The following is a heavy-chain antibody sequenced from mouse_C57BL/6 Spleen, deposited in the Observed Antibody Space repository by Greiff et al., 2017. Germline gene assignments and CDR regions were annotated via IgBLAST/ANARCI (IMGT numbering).Heavy chain of an antibody. Sequence: VQRVESGAELVKPGASVKISCKASGYAFSSYWMNWVKQRPGKGLEWIGQIYPGDGDTNYNGKFKGKATLTADKSSSTAYMQLSSLTSEDSAVYFCARAGYYGSSPYYAMDYWGQGTSVTVSS. CDR3: ARAGYYGSSPYYAMDY. D-gene: IGHD1-1*01. CDR2: IYPGDGDT. CDR1: GYAFSSYW. V-gene: IGHV1-80*01. J-gene: IGHJ4*01.